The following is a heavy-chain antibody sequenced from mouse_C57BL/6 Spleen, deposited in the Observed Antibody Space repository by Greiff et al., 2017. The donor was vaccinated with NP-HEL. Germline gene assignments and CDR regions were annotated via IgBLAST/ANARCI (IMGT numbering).Heavy chain of an antibody. CDR2: IYPGSGNT. J-gene: IGHJ2*01. CDR3: AGGPPFDY. CDR1: GYTFTDYY. Sequence: QVQLQQSGAELVRPGASVKLSCKASGYTFTDYYINWVKQRPGQGLEWIARIYPGSGNTYYNEKFKGKATLTAEKSSSTAYMQLSSLTSEDSAVYFCAGGPPFDYWGQGTTLTVSS. V-gene: IGHV1-76*01.